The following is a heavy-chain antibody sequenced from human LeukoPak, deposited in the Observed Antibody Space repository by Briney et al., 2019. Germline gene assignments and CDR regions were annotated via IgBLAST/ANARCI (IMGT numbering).Heavy chain of an antibody. CDR1: GGSISSGGYY. CDR3: ARSSSGYYYIDY. J-gene: IGHJ4*02. CDR2: IYYSGST. V-gene: IGHV4-31*03. Sequence: PSETLSLTCTVSGGSISSGGYYWSWIRQHPGKGLEWIGYIYYSGSTYYNPSLKSRVTISVDTSKNQFSLKLSSVTAADTAVYYCARSSSGYYYIDYWSQGTLVTVSS. D-gene: IGHD3-22*01.